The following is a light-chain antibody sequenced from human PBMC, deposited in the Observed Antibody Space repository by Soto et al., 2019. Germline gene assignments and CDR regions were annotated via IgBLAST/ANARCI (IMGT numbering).Light chain of an antibody. Sequence: QSVLTQPASVSGSPGQSITISCTGTGSDVGNYNYVSWYQQHPGKAPKLMIYEVSNRPSGVSDRFSGSKSGNTASLTISGLQAEDEADYSCASYTSSSTPDVFGTGTKLTVL. CDR2: EVS. V-gene: IGLV2-14*01. CDR1: GSDVGNYNY. J-gene: IGLJ1*01. CDR3: ASYTSSSTPDV.